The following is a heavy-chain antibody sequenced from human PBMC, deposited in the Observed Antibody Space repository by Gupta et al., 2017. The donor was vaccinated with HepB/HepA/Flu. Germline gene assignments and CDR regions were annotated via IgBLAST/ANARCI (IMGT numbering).Heavy chain of an antibody. D-gene: IGHD5-12*01. V-gene: IGHV3-33*01. CDR3: ARGSGYDLYYYYYGMDV. J-gene: IGHJ6*02. Sequence: QVQLVESGGGVVQPGRSLRLSCAASGFTFSSYGMHWVRQAPGKGLEWVAVIWYDGSNKYYADSVKGRFTISRDNSKNTLYLQMNSLRAEDTAVYYCARGSGYDLYYYYYGMDVWGQGTTVTVSS. CDR1: GFTFSSYG. CDR2: IWYDGSNK.